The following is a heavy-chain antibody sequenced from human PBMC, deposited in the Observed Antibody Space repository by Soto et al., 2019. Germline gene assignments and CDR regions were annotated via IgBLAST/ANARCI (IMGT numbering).Heavy chain of an antibody. Sequence: QVQLQQWGAGLLKPSETLSLTCAVYGGSFRGYYWCWIRQPPGKGLEWIGEIKHSGSTNYTPSLMSRVTRSVDSVKTPIPLKLSSVSAAAAAVYYCARERRGQQLPGGCFDPWGQGTLVTVSS. D-gene: IGHD6-13*01. CDR3: ARERRGQQLPGGCFDP. CDR2: IKHSGST. CDR1: GGSFRGYY. V-gene: IGHV4-34*01. J-gene: IGHJ5*02.